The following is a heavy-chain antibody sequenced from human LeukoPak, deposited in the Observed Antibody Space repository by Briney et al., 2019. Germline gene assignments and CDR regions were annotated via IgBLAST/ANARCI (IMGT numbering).Heavy chain of an antibody. CDR3: ARHVARMGPAPPGIAAAGTWFDP. Sequence: SETLSLTCTVSGGSISSYYWSWIRQPPGKGLEWIGYIYYSGSTNYNPSLKSRVTISVDTSKNQFSLKLSSVTAAGTAVYYCARHVARMGPAPPGIAAAGTWFDPWGQGTLVTVSS. D-gene: IGHD6-13*01. CDR1: GGSISSYY. CDR2: IYYSGST. J-gene: IGHJ5*02. V-gene: IGHV4-59*08.